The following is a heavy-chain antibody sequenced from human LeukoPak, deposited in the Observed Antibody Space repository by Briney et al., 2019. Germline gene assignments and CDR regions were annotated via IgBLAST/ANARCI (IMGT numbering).Heavy chain of an antibody. V-gene: IGHV4-59*02. CDR2: IYYTGT. D-gene: IGHD2-15*01. CDR1: GGSVTDYY. J-gene: IGHJ5*02. Sequence: SETLSLTCTVSGGSVTDYYWSWIRQSPGKGLEWIGYIYYTGTSYNPSLKSRVTISVDTSKNQFSLKLSSVTAADTAVYYCARVPNIVVVVAATYWFDPWGQGTLVTVSS. CDR3: ARVPNIVVVVAATYWFDP.